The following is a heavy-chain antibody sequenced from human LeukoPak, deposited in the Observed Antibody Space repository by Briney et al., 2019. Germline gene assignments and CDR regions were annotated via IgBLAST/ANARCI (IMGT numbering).Heavy chain of an antibody. CDR1: GFTFSNAA. CDR2: ISDNGDST. V-gene: IGHV3-23*01. Sequence: GESLRLSCAASGFTFSNAAMSWVRQATGKGLEWVSTISDNGDSTFYADSVKGRFTISRDNSKNTLYLQMNSLRAEDTAVYFCTHKTGFDYWGKGTLVTVSS. CDR3: THKTGFDY. J-gene: IGHJ4*02.